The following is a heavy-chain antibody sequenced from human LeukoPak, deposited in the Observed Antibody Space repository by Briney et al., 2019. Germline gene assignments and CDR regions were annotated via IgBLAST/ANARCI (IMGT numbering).Heavy chain of an antibody. Sequence: PGGSLRLSCAASGFTFSSYEMNWVRQAPGKGLEWVAVIWYDGSNKYYADSVKGRFTISRDNSKNTLYLQMNSLRAEDTAVYYCARQVAGLDYWGQGTLVTVSS. CDR2: IWYDGSNK. CDR3: ARQVAGLDY. D-gene: IGHD6-19*01. CDR1: GFTFSSYE. J-gene: IGHJ4*02. V-gene: IGHV3-33*08.